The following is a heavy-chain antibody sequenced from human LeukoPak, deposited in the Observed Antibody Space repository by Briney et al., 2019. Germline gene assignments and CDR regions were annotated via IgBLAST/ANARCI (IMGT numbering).Heavy chain of an antibody. CDR2: IIPIFGTA. Sequence: GASVKVSCKASGGTFSSYAISWVRQAPGQGLEWMGGIIPIFGTANYAQKFQGRVTITADKSTSTAYMELSSLRSEDTAVYYCARDRTSYNWFDPWSQGTLVTVSS. CDR3: ARDRTSYNWFDP. D-gene: IGHD1-14*01. J-gene: IGHJ5*02. V-gene: IGHV1-69*06. CDR1: GGTFSSYA.